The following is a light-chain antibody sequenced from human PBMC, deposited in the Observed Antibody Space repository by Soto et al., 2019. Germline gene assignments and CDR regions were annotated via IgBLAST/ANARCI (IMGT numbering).Light chain of an antibody. CDR1: SSNIGSNT. Sequence: QSVLTQPPSASGTPGQRVTISCSGSSSNIGSNTVNWYQQLPGTAPKLLIYSNNQRHSGVPDRFSGSKSGTSASLAISGLQAEDEADYYCAAWDGSLDGGVFGTGTKLTVL. V-gene: IGLV1-44*01. CDR3: AAWDGSLDGGV. CDR2: SNN. J-gene: IGLJ1*01.